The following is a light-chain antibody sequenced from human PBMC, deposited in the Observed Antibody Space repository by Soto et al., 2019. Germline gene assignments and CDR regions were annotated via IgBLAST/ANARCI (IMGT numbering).Light chain of an antibody. V-gene: IGLV1-44*01. CDR1: RSNIGTYT. Sequence: QSVLTQSPSASGTPGQRVTISCSGSRSNIGTYTVNWYQQLPGTAPTLLIYRNHQRPSGVPDRFSGFKSGTSASLAISGPQSEDEADYYCAAWDDSLRAVVFGGGTQLTVL. CDR2: RNH. J-gene: IGLJ2*01. CDR3: AAWDDSLRAVV.